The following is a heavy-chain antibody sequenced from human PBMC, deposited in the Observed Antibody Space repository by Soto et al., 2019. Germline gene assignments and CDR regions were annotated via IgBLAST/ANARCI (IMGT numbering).Heavy chain of an antibody. Sequence: QVQLVESGGGVVQPGRSLRLSCAASGFTFSSYAMHWVRQAPGKGLEWVAVISYDGSNKYYAVSVKGRLTISRDNSKNTLYRQMNSLRAEDTAVYYCARERIVLPNWFAPWGQGTLVTVSS. CDR2: ISYDGSNK. D-gene: IGHD3-10*01. V-gene: IGHV3-30-3*01. CDR3: ARERIVLPNWFAP. CDR1: GFTFSSYA. J-gene: IGHJ5*02.